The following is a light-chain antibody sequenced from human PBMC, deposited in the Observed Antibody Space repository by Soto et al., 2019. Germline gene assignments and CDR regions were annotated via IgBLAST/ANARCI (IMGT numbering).Light chain of an antibody. CDR1: QSVSSRY. Sequence: EILLQQSPGTMSLSPGERSTLSCRASQSVSSRYLAWYQQKPGQAHRLLIYGASSRATGIPARFSGSGSGTEFTLTISSLQSEDSAVYYCQQYNSWLWTFGQGTKVDIK. J-gene: IGKJ1*01. CDR2: GAS. CDR3: QQYNSWLWT. V-gene: IGKV3-20*01.